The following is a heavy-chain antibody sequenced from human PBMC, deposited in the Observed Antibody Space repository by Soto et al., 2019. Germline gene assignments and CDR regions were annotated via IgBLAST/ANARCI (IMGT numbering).Heavy chain of an antibody. CDR1: GYSFTSYW. V-gene: IGHV5-51*01. CDR3: ARSSSADYYYYYYGMDV. Sequence: PGESLKISCKGSGYSFTSYWIGWVRQMRGKGLEWMGIIYPGDSDTRYSPSFQGQVTISADKSISTAYLQWSSLKASDTAMYYCARSSSADYYYYYYGMDVWGQGTTVTVSS. D-gene: IGHD6-6*01. CDR2: IYPGDSDT. J-gene: IGHJ6*02.